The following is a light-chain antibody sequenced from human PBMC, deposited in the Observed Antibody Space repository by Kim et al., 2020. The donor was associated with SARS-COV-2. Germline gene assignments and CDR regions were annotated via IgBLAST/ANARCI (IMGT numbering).Light chain of an antibody. Sequence: VALGETARITGEGNKIGNRLGNWYQHKPGQAPVMVIHKDSNRPSGIPEGFSGSRSGKVATLTISRAHAGDEADYYCQVWDSNTVIFGGGTQLTVL. J-gene: IGLJ2*01. CDR2: KDS. CDR1: KIGNRL. CDR3: QVWDSNTVI. V-gene: IGLV3-9*01.